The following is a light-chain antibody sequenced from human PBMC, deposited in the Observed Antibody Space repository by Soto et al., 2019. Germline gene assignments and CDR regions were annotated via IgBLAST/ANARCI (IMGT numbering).Light chain of an antibody. CDR3: QHYNSYSEFS. V-gene: IGKV1-39*01. J-gene: IGKJ3*01. CDR1: QSISND. Sequence: DIQMTQSPSSLSASVGDRVTITCRASQSISNDLYWYQQKPGKAPKLLIYAASSLQGGVPSRFSGSGSGTDFTLTISSLQPEDFATYYCQHYNSYSEFSFGHGTKVDIK. CDR2: AAS.